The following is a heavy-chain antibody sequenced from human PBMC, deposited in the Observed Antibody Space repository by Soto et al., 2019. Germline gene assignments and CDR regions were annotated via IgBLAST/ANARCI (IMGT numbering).Heavy chain of an antibody. Sequence: PGGSLRLSCAASGFTFSSYAMSWVRQAPGKGLEWVSAISGSGGSTYYADSVKGRFTISRDNSKKTLYLQMNSLRAEDTAVYYCARTGYSSGWYLRFDYWGQGTLVTVSS. CDR3: ARTGYSSGWYLRFDY. V-gene: IGHV3-23*01. D-gene: IGHD6-19*01. CDR2: ISGSGGST. CDR1: GFTFSSYA. J-gene: IGHJ4*02.